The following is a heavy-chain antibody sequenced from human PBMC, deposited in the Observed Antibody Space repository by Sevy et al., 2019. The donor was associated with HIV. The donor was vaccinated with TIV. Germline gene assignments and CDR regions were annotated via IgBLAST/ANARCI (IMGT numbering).Heavy chain of an antibody. CDR1: GGSISSSSYY. CDR2: IYYSGST. Sequence: SETLSLTCTVSGGSISSSSYYWGWIRQPPGKGLEWIGSIYYSGSTYYNPSLKCRVTISVDTSKNQFSLKLSSVTAADTAVYYCARHRRRGRASPFDYWGQGTLVTVSS. CDR3: ARHRRRGRASPFDY. V-gene: IGHV4-39*01. D-gene: IGHD3-16*01. J-gene: IGHJ4*02.